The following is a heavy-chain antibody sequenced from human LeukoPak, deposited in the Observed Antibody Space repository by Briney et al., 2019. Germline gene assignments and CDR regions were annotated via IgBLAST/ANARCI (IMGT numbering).Heavy chain of an antibody. CDR3: ARQTGSGLFILP. D-gene: IGHD3/OR15-3a*01. Sequence: PSETLSLTCTVSGGSINSKSLYWGWIRQPPGKRWEWIGSVYYSGTTYYNPSLKSRLSVSIDTSKNQFHLTLKSVTAADTAVYYCARQTGSGLFILPGGQGTLVTVSS. V-gene: IGHV4-39*01. J-gene: IGHJ4*02. CDR1: GGSINSKSLY. CDR2: VYYSGTT.